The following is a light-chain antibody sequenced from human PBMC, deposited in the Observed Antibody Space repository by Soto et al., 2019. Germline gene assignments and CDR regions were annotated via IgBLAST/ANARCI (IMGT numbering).Light chain of an antibody. V-gene: IGKV3-15*01. J-gene: IGKJ1*01. Sequence: EIVLTQSPGTLSLSPGERATLSCGASQSVRSNLAWYQQKPGQAPRLLIYDASTRATGIPARFSGSGSGTEFTLTISGLQSEDFAVYYCQQYKSWPPWTFGQGTKVDIK. CDR1: QSVRSN. CDR3: QQYKSWPPWT. CDR2: DAS.